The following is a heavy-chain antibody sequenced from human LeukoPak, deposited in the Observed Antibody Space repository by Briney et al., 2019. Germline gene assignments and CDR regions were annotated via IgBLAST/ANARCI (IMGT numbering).Heavy chain of an antibody. J-gene: IGHJ6*03. V-gene: IGHV1-18*01. D-gene: IGHD2-2*01. CDR3: ARANLGYCSSTSCYPALLGYMDV. Sequence: ASVKVSCKASGYTFTSYGISWVRQAPGQGLEWMGWISAYNGNTNYAQKLQGRVTMTTDTSTSTAYMELRSLSSDDTAVYYCARANLGYCSSTSCYPALLGYMDVWGKGTTVTVSS. CDR1: GYTFTSYG. CDR2: ISAYNGNT.